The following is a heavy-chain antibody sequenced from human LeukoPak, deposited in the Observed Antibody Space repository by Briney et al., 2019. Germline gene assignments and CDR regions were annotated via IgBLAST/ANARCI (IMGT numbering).Heavy chain of an antibody. CDR2: IYYSGST. CDR1: GGSISSSSSY. CDR3: ARLRWNYVSY. D-gene: IGHD1-7*01. J-gene: IGHJ4*02. Sequence: SETLSLTCTVSGGSISSSSSYWGWIRQPPGKGLEWIGSIYYSGSTYYNPSLKSRVTISVDTSKNQFSLKLSSVTAADTAVYYCARLRWNYVSYWGQGTLVTVSS. V-gene: IGHV4-39*01.